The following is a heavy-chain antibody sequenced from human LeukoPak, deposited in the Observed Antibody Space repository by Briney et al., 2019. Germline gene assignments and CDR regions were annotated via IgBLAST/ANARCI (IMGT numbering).Heavy chain of an antibody. CDR1: GYTFTSYD. Sequence: ASVKVSCKASGYTFTSYDINWVRQATGQGLEWMGWMNPNSGDTGYAQNFQGRVTMTRNTSISTAYMELNNLRSEDTAVYYCARPQYSSSWYAYWGQGTLVTVSS. CDR3: ARPQYSSSWYAY. V-gene: IGHV1-8*01. J-gene: IGHJ4*02. D-gene: IGHD6-13*01. CDR2: MNPNSGDT.